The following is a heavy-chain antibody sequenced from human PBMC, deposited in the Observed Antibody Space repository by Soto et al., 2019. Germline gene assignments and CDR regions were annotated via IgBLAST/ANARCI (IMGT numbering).Heavy chain of an antibody. Sequence: GESLKISCKGSGYSFTSFWIDWVRQMPGKGLEWMGIIYVDDSETRYSPSFQGQVTISADKSISTAYLQWSSRKASDTAIYYCARGDRGEYWGQGTLVTVSS. CDR3: ARGDRGEY. V-gene: IGHV5-51*01. D-gene: IGHD2-21*02. J-gene: IGHJ4*02. CDR1: GYSFTSFW. CDR2: IYVDDSET.